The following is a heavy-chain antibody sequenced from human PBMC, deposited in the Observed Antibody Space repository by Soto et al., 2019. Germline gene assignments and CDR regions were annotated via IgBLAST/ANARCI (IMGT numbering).Heavy chain of an antibody. CDR3: ARGRSYMVRGRHNWFDP. CDR2: INHSGST. J-gene: IGHJ5*02. Sequence: PSEPLSVRYAVSGVSISSGGYYWSWIRQPPGKGLEWIGEINHSGSTNYNPSLKSRVTISVDTSKNQFSLKLSSVTAADTAVYYCARGRSYMVRGRHNWFDPWGQGTLVTVSS. CDR1: GVSISSGGYY. D-gene: IGHD3-10*01. V-gene: IGHV4-34*01.